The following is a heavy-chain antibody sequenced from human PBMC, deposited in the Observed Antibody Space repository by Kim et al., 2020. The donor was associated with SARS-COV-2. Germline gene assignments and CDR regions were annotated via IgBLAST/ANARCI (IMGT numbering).Heavy chain of an antibody. J-gene: IGHJ3*02. Sequence: GGSLRLSCAASGFTFSSYAMSWVRQAPGKGLEWVSAISGSGGSTYYADSVKGRFTISRDNSKNTLYLQMNSLRAEDTAVYYCAKDQGYCSGGSCYHIDRGAAFDIWGQGTMVTVSS. V-gene: IGHV3-23*01. D-gene: IGHD2-15*01. CDR2: ISGSGGST. CDR3: AKDQGYCSGGSCYHIDRGAAFDI. CDR1: GFTFSSYA.